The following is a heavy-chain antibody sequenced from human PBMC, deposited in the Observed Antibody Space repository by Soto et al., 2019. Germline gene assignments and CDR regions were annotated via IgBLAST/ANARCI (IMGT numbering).Heavy chain of an antibody. CDR1: GFTFSDHY. J-gene: IGHJ5*02. D-gene: IGHD6-13*01. Sequence: GGSLRLSCAASGFTFSDHYMDWVRQAPGKGLEWVGRTRNKANGYTTEYAASVKGRFTISRDDSKNSLYLQMNSLKTEDTAVYYCARDHPDSSSWYVPFDPWGQGTLVTVSS. CDR3: ARDHPDSSSWYVPFDP. V-gene: IGHV3-72*01. CDR2: TRNKANGYTT.